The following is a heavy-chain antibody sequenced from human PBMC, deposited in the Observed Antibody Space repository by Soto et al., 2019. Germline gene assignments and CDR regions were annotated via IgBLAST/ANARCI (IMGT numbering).Heavy chain of an antibody. Sequence: GGSLRLSCAASGFTFSSYGVHWVRQAPGKGLEWVAVISYDESSKYYADSVKGRFTISRDNSKNTLYLQMNSLRAEDTAVYYCAKDLYGDPLWYFQHWGQGTLVTVS. D-gene: IGHD4-17*01. J-gene: IGHJ1*01. CDR3: AKDLYGDPLWYFQH. CDR1: GFTFSSYG. V-gene: IGHV3-30*18. CDR2: ISYDESSK.